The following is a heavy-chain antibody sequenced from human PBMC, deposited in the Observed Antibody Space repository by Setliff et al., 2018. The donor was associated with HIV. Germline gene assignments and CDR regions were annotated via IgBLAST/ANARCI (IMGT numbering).Heavy chain of an antibody. CDR1: GYIFNTNG. Sequence: GASVKVSCKGSGYIFNTNGISWVRQAPGQGLEWRGWISAYNGNTNYAQRFQGRVTMTTDTSTSTAYMELRSLRSDDTAVYFCARDSCSSTSCPNWFDPWGQGTLVTVSS. CDR3: ARDSCSSTSCPNWFDP. V-gene: IGHV1-18*01. D-gene: IGHD2-2*01. CDR2: ISAYNGNT. J-gene: IGHJ5*02.